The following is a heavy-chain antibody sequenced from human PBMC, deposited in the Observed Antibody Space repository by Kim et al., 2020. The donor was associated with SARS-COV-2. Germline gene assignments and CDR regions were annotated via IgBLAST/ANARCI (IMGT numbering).Heavy chain of an antibody. CDR3: ARQQSGFDY. D-gene: IGHD7-27*01. CDR1: GGSISSSSYY. CDR2: IYYSGST. Sequence: SETLSLTCTVSGGSISSSSYYWGWIRQPPGKGLEWIGSIYYSGSTYYNPSLKSRVTISVDTSKNQFSLKLSSVTAADTAVYYCARQQSGFDYWGQGTLVTVSS. J-gene: IGHJ4*02. V-gene: IGHV4-39*01.